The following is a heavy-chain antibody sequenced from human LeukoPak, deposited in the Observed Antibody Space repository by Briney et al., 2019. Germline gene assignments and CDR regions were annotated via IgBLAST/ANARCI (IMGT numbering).Heavy chain of an antibody. CDR2: ISGSGGDT. V-gene: IGHV3-23*01. D-gene: IGHD6-19*01. Sequence: GGSLRLSCAASGFTFSIYSMNWVRQAPGKGLEWVSAISGSGGDTYYADSVKGRFTISRDNSKNTLYLQMNSLRAEDTSVYYCTIRWGQWLVGDYWGQGTLVTVSS. CDR3: TIRWGQWLVGDY. J-gene: IGHJ4*02. CDR1: GFTFSIYS.